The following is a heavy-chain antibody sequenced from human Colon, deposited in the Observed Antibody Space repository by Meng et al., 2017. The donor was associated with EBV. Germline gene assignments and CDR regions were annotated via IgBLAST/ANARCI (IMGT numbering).Heavy chain of an antibody. J-gene: IGHJ4*02. CDR3: ARGKQDAWELLAY. CDR2: IDDSGST. Sequence: QPQEPGPGLVTRSRTRSLTCGVSGVSISSNIRWTWGRQPPGKGLEWIGDIDDSGSTNYNPSLNSRISISLDKSKNHFSLKVNSVTAADTAVYYCARGKQDAWELLAYWGQGALVTVSS. CDR1: GVSISSNIR. V-gene: IGHV4-4*02. D-gene: IGHD1-26*01.